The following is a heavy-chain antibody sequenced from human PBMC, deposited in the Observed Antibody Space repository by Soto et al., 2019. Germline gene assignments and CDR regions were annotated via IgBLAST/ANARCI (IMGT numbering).Heavy chain of an antibody. J-gene: IGHJ3*02. V-gene: IGHV3-33*01. CDR1: GFTFSSYG. D-gene: IGHD7-27*01. CDR3: ARETLTWGNDAFDI. Sequence: QVQLVESGGGVVQPGRSLRLSCAASGFTFSSYGMQWVRQAPGKGLEWVAVIWYDGSNKYYADSVKGRFTISRDNSKNTLYLQMNSLRAEDTAVYYWARETLTWGNDAFDIWGKGTMVTVSS. CDR2: IWYDGSNK.